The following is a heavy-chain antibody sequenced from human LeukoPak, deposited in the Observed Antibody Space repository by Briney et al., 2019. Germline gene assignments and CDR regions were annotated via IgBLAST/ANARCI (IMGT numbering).Heavy chain of an antibody. CDR2: IKQDGSEK. CDR3: AREANYDFWSGPTHYFDC. D-gene: IGHD3-3*01. Sequence: GGSLRLSCAASGFTFSSYWMSWVRQAPGKGLEWVANIKQDGSEKYYVDSVKGRVTISRDNAKNSLYLQMNSLRAEDTAVYYCAREANYDFWSGPTHYFDCWGQETLVTVSS. J-gene: IGHJ4*02. CDR1: GFTFSSYW. V-gene: IGHV3-7*01.